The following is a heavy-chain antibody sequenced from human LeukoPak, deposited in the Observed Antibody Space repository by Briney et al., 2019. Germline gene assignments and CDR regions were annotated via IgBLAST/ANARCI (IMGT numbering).Heavy chain of an antibody. J-gene: IGHJ5*02. D-gene: IGHD6-6*01. Sequence: PSETLSLTCAVYGGSFSGYYWSWIRQPPGKGLEWIGEINHSGSTNYNPSLKSRVTISVDTSKNQFSLKLSSVTAADTAVYYCARVSFPYSSSSRGGWFDPWGQGTLVIVSS. CDR1: GGSFSGYY. CDR3: ARVSFPYSSSSRGGWFDP. V-gene: IGHV4-34*01. CDR2: INHSGST.